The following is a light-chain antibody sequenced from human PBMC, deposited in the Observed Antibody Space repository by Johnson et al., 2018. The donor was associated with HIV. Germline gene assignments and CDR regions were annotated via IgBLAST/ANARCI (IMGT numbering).Light chain of an antibody. CDR3: GVWDASLSTHYV. J-gene: IGLJ1*01. V-gene: IGLV1-51*02. CDR2: EDY. Sequence: QSALTQPPSVSAAPGQRVNISCSGHSSNIENYFVSWYQQLPGAAPRLLIYEDYKRPSGIPDRFSGSKSGASATLGITGLQTGDEAAYYCGVWDASLSTHYVFGTGTTITVL. CDR1: SSNIENYF.